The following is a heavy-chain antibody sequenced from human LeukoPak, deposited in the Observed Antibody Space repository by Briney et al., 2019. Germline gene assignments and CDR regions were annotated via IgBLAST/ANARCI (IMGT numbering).Heavy chain of an antibody. CDR3: ARGEHIVVVTAIPDFDY. J-gene: IGHJ4*02. Sequence: PGGSLRLSCAASGFTFSSYAMHWVRQAPGKGLEWVAVISYDGSNKYYADSVKGRFTISRDNSKNTLYLQMNSLRAEDTAVYYCARGEHIVVVTAIPDFDYWGQGTLVTVSS. D-gene: IGHD2-21*02. CDR2: ISYDGSNK. CDR1: GFTFSSYA. V-gene: IGHV3-30*04.